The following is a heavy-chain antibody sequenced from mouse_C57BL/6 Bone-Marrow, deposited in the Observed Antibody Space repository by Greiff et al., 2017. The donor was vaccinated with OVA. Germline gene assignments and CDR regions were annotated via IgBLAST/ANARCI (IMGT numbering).Heavy chain of an antibody. CDR2: IYPSDSET. D-gene: IGHD1-2*01. Sequence: QVQLKQPGAELVRPGSSVKLSCKASGYTFTSYWMDWVKQRPGQGLEWIGNIYPSDSETHYNQKFKYKATLTVDKSSSTAYMQLSSLTSEDSAVYYCARRLRLRAMDYWGQGTSVTVSS. V-gene: IGHV1-61*01. CDR3: ARRLRLRAMDY. J-gene: IGHJ4*01. CDR1: GYTFTSYW.